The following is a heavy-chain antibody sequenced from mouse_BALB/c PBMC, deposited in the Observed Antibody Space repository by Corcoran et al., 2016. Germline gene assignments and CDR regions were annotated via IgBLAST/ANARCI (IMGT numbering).Heavy chain of an antibody. CDR2: ISYDGSN. CDR1: GYSITSGYY. V-gene: IGHV3-6*02. CDR3: ATLLRPFDY. J-gene: IGHJ2*01. D-gene: IGHD1-2*01. Sequence: DVQLQESGPGLVKPSQSLSLTCSVTGYSITSGYYWNWIRQFPGNKLEWMGYISYDGSNNYNPSLKNRISITRDTSKNQFFLKLNSVTTEATATYDCATLLRPFDYWGQGTTLTVSS.